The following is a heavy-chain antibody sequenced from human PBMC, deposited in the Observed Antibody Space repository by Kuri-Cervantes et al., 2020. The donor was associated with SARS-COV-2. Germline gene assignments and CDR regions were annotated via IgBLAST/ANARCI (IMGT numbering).Heavy chain of an antibody. D-gene: IGHD4-11*01. CDR2: IYYSGST. CDR3: ARLTTSYFDY. CDR1: GGSISSSSYY. J-gene: IGHJ4*02. V-gene: IGHV4-39*01. Sequence: ESLKISCTVSGGSISSSSYYWGWIHQPPGKGLEWTGSIYYSGSTYYNPSLKSRVTISVDTSKNQFSLKLSSVTAADTAVYYCARLTTSYFDYWGQGTLVTVSS.